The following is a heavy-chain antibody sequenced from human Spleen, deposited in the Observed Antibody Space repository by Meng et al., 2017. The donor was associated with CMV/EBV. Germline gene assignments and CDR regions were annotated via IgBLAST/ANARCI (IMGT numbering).Heavy chain of an antibody. CDR3: ARGGVTGRQDF. J-gene: IGHJ1*01. Sequence: ASVKVSCKASGYTFTGYFMHWVRQAPGQGLEWVGWINPNSGVTNYAQKFQGRVTLSRDTSISTAYMELRRLTSDDTAVYYCARGGVTGRQDFWGQGTLVTVSS. D-gene: IGHD1-26*01. V-gene: IGHV1-2*02. CDR2: INPNSGVT. CDR1: GYTFTGYF.